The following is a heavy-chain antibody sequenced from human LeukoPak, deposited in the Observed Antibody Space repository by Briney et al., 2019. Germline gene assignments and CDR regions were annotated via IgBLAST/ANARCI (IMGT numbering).Heavy chain of an antibody. CDR1: GYTFTSYG. Sequence: ASVKVSCKASGYTFTSYGISWVRQAPGQGLEWTGWISAYNGNTNYAQKLQGRVTMTTDTSTSTAYMELRSLRSDDTAVYYCASARGYCSSTSCQETIDAFDIWGQGTMVTVSS. CDR2: ISAYNGNT. D-gene: IGHD2-2*01. CDR3: ASARGYCSSTSCQETIDAFDI. J-gene: IGHJ3*02. V-gene: IGHV1-18*01.